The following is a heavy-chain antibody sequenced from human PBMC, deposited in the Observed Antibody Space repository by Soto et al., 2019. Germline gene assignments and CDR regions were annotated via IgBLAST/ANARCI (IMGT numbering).Heavy chain of an antibody. J-gene: IGHJ6*02. D-gene: IGHD7-27*01. CDR3: AAELGFVKLSVV. V-gene: IGHV1-69*01. Sequence: QVQVVQSGVEVRRPGSSVKVSCKASGDTFKNCVISWVRQAPGQGLEWMGGIIPLFGTTDFAQRFQGRLTITTDESTTTAYMALSRLRAEDTDTYYCAAELGFVKLSVVWGQGTKVIVSS. CDR2: IIPLFGTT. CDR1: GDTFKNCV.